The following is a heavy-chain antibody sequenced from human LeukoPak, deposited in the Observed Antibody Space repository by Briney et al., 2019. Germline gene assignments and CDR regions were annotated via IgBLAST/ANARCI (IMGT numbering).Heavy chain of an antibody. V-gene: IGHV4-34*01. D-gene: IGHD4-17*01. Sequence: PSETLSLTCAVYGGSFSGYYWSWIRQPPGKGLERIGEINHSGSTNYNPSLKSRVTISVDTSKNQFSLKLSSVTAADTAVYYCARDDYGDPNYFDYWGQGTLVTVSS. J-gene: IGHJ4*02. CDR1: GGSFSGYY. CDR2: INHSGST. CDR3: ARDDYGDPNYFDY.